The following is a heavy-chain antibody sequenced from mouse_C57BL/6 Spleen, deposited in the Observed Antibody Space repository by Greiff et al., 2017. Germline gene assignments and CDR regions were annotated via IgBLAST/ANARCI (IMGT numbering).Heavy chain of an antibody. J-gene: IGHJ2*01. CDR3: ARSDGNYVAYFDY. CDR1: GYTFTDYY. CDR2: IYPGSGNT. D-gene: IGHD2-1*01. V-gene: IGHV1-76*01. Sequence: VQLQQSGAELVRPGASVKLSCKASGYTFTDYYINWVKQRPGQGLEWIARIYPGSGNTYYNEKFKGKATLTAEKSSSTAYMQLSSLTSEDSAVYFCARSDGNYVAYFDYWGQGTTLTVSS.